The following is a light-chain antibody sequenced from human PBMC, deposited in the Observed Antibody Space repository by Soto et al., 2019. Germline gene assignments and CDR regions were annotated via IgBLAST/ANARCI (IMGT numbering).Light chain of an antibody. Sequence: DIQMTQSPSSLSASVGDRVTITCRASQDISNYLNWYQQRPGKAPKLLIYDASNLERGVPSRFSGTRSGTHFTFAITSLQPEDVATYYCQQSDSLPITFGQGTPLEI. CDR1: QDISNY. CDR3: QQSDSLPIT. V-gene: IGKV1-33*01. J-gene: IGKJ5*01. CDR2: DAS.